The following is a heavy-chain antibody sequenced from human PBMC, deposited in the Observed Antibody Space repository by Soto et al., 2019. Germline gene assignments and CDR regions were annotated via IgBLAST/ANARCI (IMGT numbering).Heavy chain of an antibody. CDR1: GFTFSDYS. J-gene: IGHJ4*02. CDR2: ISSSSSTL. V-gene: IGHV3-48*02. CDR3: ARDAGSWGY. Sequence: EVQLVESGGGLVQPGGSLRLSCAASGFTFSDYSMEWDRQAPGKGLELVSYISSSSSTLSYADSVKGRFTISSDNAKNSLYLQMNSLRDEDTAFYYCARDAGSWGYWGQGTLVTVSS. D-gene: IGHD3-10*01.